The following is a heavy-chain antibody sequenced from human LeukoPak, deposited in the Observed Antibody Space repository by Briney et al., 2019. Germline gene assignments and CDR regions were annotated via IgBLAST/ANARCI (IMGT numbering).Heavy chain of an antibody. CDR1: GGSFSGYY. Sequence: SETLSLTCAVYGGSFSGYYWSWIRQPPGKGLEWIGEINHSGSTNYNPSLKSRVTISVDTSKNQFSLKLSSVTAADTAVYYCARAPGIIRLWFGESDLFGYWGQGTLVTVSS. CDR2: INHSGST. CDR3: ARAPGIIRLWFGESDLFGY. J-gene: IGHJ4*02. D-gene: IGHD3-10*01. V-gene: IGHV4-34*01.